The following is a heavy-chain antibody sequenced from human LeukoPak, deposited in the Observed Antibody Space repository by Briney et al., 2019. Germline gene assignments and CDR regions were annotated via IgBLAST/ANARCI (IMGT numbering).Heavy chain of an antibody. V-gene: IGHV3-9*01. D-gene: IGHD6-19*01. Sequence: GRSLRLSCAATGLTFNDYAMHWVRQTPGKGLEWVSGISWNSGSIGYAGSVKGRFTISRDNAKNSVYLQMNSLRLEDTALYYCAKDKYSSGWNEGWFDPWGQGTLVTVSS. CDR1: GLTFNDYA. CDR2: ISWNSGSI. CDR3: AKDKYSSGWNEGWFDP. J-gene: IGHJ5*02.